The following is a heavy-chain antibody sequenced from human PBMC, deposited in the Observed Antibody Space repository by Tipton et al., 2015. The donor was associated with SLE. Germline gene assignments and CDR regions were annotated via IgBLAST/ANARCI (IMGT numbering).Heavy chain of an antibody. CDR2: VYYSGST. D-gene: IGHD3-16*01. CDR3: ASWAWGGYFDY. CDR1: GGSISSYY. V-gene: IGHV4-59*01. Sequence: TLSLTCTVPGGSISSYYWSWIRQPPGKGLEWIGYVYYSGSTNYNPSLKSRVTISVDTSKNQFSLKLSSVTAADTAVYYCASWAWGGYFDYWGQGTLVTVSS. J-gene: IGHJ4*02.